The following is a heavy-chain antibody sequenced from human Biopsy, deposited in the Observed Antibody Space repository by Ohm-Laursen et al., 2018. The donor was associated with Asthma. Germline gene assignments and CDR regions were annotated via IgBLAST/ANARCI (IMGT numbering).Heavy chain of an antibody. D-gene: IGHD1-26*01. V-gene: IGHV3-9*01. CDR2: ISWNSGSI. Sequence: SLRLSCTASGFTFDDYAVHWVRHAPGKGLEWVSGISWNSGSIGYADSVKGRCTISRDNAKNSLYLQMNSLRAEDTTLYYCAKGEWELLEANFDYWGQGTLVTVSS. CDR1: GFTFDDYA. J-gene: IGHJ4*02. CDR3: AKGEWELLEANFDY.